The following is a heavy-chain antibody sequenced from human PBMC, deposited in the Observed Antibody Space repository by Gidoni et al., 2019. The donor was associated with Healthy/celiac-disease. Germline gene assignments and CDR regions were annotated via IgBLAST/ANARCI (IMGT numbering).Heavy chain of an antibody. Sequence: QVQLQQWGAGLLKPSETLSLTCAVYGGSFSGYYWSWIRQPPGKGLEWIGEINHSGSTNYNPSLKSRVTISVDTSKNQFSLKLSSVTAADTAVYYCARGLGGFGFGKHGVYWGQGTLVTVSS. J-gene: IGHJ4*02. D-gene: IGHD3-10*01. V-gene: IGHV4-34*01. CDR3: ARGLGGFGFGKHGVY. CDR1: GGSFSGYY. CDR2: INHSGST.